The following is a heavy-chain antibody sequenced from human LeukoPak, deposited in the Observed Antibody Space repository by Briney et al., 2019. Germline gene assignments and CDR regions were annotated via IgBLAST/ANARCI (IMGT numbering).Heavy chain of an antibody. V-gene: IGHV3-9*01. CDR3: AKGWELQYYYYMDV. J-gene: IGHJ6*03. CDR1: GFTFDDYA. D-gene: IGHD1-26*01. CDR2: ISWNSGSI. Sequence: GGSLRLSCAASGFTFDDYAMPWVRQAPGKGLEWVSGISWNSGSIGYADSVKGRFTISRDNAKNSLYLQMNSLRAEDTALYYCAKGWELQYYYYMDVWGKGTTVTVSS.